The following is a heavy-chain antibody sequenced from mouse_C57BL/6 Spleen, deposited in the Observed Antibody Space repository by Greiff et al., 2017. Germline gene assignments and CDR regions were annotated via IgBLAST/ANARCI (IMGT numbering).Heavy chain of an antibody. Sequence: EVMLVESGGGFVKPGASLKLSCAASGFTFSSYAMSWVRQTPEKRLEWFATISAGGSYTYYPDNVKGRFTISRDNARNNLYLQMSHLKSEATAMYYCARDDGYYHWGQGTTLTVAS. J-gene: IGHJ2*01. CDR1: GFTFSSYA. D-gene: IGHD2-3*01. CDR2: ISAGGSYT. V-gene: IGHV5-4*01. CDR3: ARDDGYYH.